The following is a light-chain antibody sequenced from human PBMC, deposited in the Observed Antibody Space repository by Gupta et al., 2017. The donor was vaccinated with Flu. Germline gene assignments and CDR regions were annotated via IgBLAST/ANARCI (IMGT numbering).Light chain of an antibody. V-gene: IGLV2-14*01. CDR3: SSYARGRFWV. Sequence: QSALTQPASVSGSPGQSITISCTGTNRDIGLYDYVSWYQQHPGKAPKLMIYGVRNRPSGVSSRFSGSKSGNTASLTISGLQAEDEADYYCSSYARGRFWVFGGGTKVSVL. CDR2: GVR. J-gene: IGLJ3*02. CDR1: NRDIGLYDY.